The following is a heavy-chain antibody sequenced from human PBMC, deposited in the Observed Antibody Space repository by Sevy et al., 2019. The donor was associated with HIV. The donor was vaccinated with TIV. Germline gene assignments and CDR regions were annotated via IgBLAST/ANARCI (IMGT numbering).Heavy chain of an antibody. CDR3: ARDTITMVRGSPAPYFDY. CDR1: GYSFTSYG. CDR2: INTYNGNT. V-gene: IGHV1-18*01. D-gene: IGHD3-10*01. J-gene: IGHJ4*02. Sequence: ASVKVSCKASGYSFTSYGINWVRQAPGQGLEWMGWINTYNGNTNYAQTFQGRITMTTDTSTSTAYMELRSLRSDDTAVFYCARDTITMVRGSPAPYFDYWGQGTLVTVSS.